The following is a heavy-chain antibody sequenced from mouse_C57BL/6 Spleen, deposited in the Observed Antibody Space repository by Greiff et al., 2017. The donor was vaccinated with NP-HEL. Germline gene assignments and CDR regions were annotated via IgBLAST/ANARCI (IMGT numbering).Heavy chain of an antibody. D-gene: IGHD2-5*01. J-gene: IGHJ4*01. Sequence: QVQLQQSGAELVRPGSSVKLSCKASGYTFTSYWMDWVKQRPGQGLEWIGNIYPSDSETHYNQKFKDKATLTVDKSSSTAYMQHSSLTSEDAAVYYCARKGGSYSNYGGDAMDYWGQGTSVTVSS. V-gene: IGHV1-61*01. CDR2: IYPSDSET. CDR3: ARKGGSYSNYGGDAMDY. CDR1: GYTFTSYW.